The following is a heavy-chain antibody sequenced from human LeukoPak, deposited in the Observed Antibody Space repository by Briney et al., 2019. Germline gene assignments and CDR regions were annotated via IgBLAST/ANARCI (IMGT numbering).Heavy chain of an antibody. CDR3: ARDRTRYCSGGSCVLGYYFDY. CDR1: GFTLSSYA. D-gene: IGHD2-15*01. CDR2: ISNDGSNK. J-gene: IGHJ4*02. Sequence: GGSLRLSCAASGFTLSSYAIHWVRQAPGKGLEWVAVISNDGSNKYYADSVKGRVTISRDNSMNTLYLQMNRLRVEDTAVYYCARDRTRYCSGGSCVLGYYFDYWGQGTLVTVSS. V-gene: IGHV3-30*04.